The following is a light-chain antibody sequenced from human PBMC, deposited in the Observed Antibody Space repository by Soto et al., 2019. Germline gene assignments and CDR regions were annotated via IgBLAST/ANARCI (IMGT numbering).Light chain of an antibody. CDR2: RNN. CDR3: ATWDDSLNGFYV. CDR1: TSNIGSNY. J-gene: IGLJ1*01. Sequence: QAVVTQPPSASGTPGQGVTISCSGSTSNIGSNYVYWYQQLPGTAPKLLIYRNNQRPSGVPDRFSGSKSGTSASLAISGLLSDDEADYFCATWDDSLNGFYVFGTGTKLTVL. V-gene: IGLV1-47*01.